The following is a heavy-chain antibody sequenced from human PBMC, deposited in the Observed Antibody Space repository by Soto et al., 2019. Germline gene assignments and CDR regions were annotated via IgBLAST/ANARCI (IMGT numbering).Heavy chain of an antibody. CDR2: IYSGAST. CDR1: GFTVSTNY. D-gene: IGHD2-2*01. CDR3: ARVEGCSSTVCYAPWLDP. J-gene: IGHJ5*02. Sequence: GGSLRLSCAVSGFTVSTNYMTWVRQAPGKGLEWVSVIYSGASTYYADSVTGRFTISRDNSKNMLYLQMNSLRAEDTAVYYCARVEGCSSTVCYAPWLDPWGQGTLVTVSS. V-gene: IGHV3-66*01.